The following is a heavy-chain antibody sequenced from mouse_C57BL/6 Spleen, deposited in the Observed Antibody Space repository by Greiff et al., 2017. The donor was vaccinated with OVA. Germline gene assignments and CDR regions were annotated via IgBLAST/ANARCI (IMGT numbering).Heavy chain of an antibody. J-gene: IGHJ2*01. D-gene: IGHD1-1*01. CDR1: GYTFTSYW. V-gene: IGHV1-64*01. CDR2: IHPNSGST. CDR3: ARSDYYGSSFDY. Sequence: VQLQQPGAELVKPGASVKLSCKASGYTFTSYWMHWVKQRPGQGLEWIGMIHPNSGSTNYNEKFKSKATLTVDKSSSPAYMQLSSLTSEDSAVYYCARSDYYGSSFDYWGQGTTLTVSS.